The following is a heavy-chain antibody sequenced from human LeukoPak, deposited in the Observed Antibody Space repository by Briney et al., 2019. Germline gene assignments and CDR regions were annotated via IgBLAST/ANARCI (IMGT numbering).Heavy chain of an antibody. CDR2: IYYSGST. D-gene: IGHD6-19*01. V-gene: IGHV4-59*01. Sequence: SETLSLTCTVSGDSISSYYWSWIRQPPGKGLEWIGYIYYSGSTNYNPSLKSRVTISVDTSKNQFSLKLSSVTAADTAVYYCARDPIAVAGNGFDPWGQGTLVTVSS. CDR3: ARDPIAVAGNGFDP. CDR1: GDSISSYY. J-gene: IGHJ5*02.